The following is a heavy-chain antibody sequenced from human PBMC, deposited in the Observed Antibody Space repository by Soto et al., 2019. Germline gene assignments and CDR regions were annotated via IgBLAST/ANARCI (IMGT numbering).Heavy chain of an antibody. V-gene: IGHV3-23*01. D-gene: IGHD2-2*01. CDR3: AKARGGVDCSSTSCYGGMDV. CDR1: GFTFSGYA. Sequence: GGSLRLSCAASGFTFSGYAMTWVRQAPGKGLEWVSSITGSGTSTYYADSVKGRFIISRDNSKNTLYLQMNSLRADDAAVYYCAKARGGVDCSSTSCYGGMDVWGQGTTVTVSS. J-gene: IGHJ6*02. CDR2: ITGSGTST.